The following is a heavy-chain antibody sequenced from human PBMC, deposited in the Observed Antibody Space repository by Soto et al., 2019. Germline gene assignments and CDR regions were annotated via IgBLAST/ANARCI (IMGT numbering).Heavy chain of an antibody. D-gene: IGHD3-3*01. CDR2: IYNSGIT. CDR1: GGSISSGDYS. J-gene: IGHJ5*02. CDR3: ARGVTVFGLVSRFWFYL. Sequence: PSETLSFTCTVSGGSISSGDYSWSWVRQSPGKGLEWIGHIYNSGITYYNPSLKSRVVISIDTSRNQFSLRLNSLTAADRAVYFFARGVTVFGLVSRFWFYLWGQGTVVTVSS. V-gene: IGHV4-30-4*01.